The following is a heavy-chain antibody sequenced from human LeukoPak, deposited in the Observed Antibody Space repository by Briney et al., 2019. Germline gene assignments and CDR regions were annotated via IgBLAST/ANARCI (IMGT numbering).Heavy chain of an antibody. CDR2: IGRDGRTV. J-gene: IGHJ4*02. Sequence: GGSLRLSCAASGFALGTYSVNWVRQAPGKGLEWISYIGRDGRTVSYADSVRGRFTISSDNAKNSVYLVMNSLRAEDTALYYCATDHDWAFNYWGQGALVTVSS. CDR3: ATDHDWAFNY. V-gene: IGHV3-48*01. CDR1: GFALGTYS. D-gene: IGHD3-9*01.